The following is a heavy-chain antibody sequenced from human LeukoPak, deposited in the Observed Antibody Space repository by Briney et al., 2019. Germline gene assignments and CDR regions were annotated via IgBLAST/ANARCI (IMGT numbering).Heavy chain of an antibody. J-gene: IGHJ6*02. V-gene: IGHV3-7*01. D-gene: IGHD6-6*01. CDR1: GFTLTSVW. CDR2: MKQDVREK. CDR3: ARDLSIAARRYYYYGMDV. Sequence: GRSPRPSCAPSGFTLTSVWISWVGQAPRKVRGWVGKMKQDVREKDPINSEKGRFTISKDNAKNSLYLQMNSLRDEDTAVYYCARDLSIAARRYYYYGMDVWGQGTTVTVSS.